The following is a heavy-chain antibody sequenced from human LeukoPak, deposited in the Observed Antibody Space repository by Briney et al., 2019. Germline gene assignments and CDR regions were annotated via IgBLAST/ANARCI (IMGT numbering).Heavy chain of an antibody. CDR2: IIPIFGTA. Sequence: SVKVSCKASGGTFSSYAISWVRQVPGQGLEWMGGIIPIFGTANYAQKFQGRVTITTDESTSTAYMELSSLRSEDTAVYYCARIPYYYDSSGYSRGVDIWGQGTMVTVSS. V-gene: IGHV1-69*05. CDR3: ARIPYYYDSSGYSRGVDI. J-gene: IGHJ3*02. CDR1: GGTFSSYA. D-gene: IGHD3-22*01.